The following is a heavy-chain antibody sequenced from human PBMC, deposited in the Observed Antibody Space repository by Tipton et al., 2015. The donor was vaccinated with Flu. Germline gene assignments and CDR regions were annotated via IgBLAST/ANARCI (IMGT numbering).Heavy chain of an antibody. Sequence: QVQLVQSGAEVKKPGASVKVSCKASGYTFTSYDINWVRQATGQGLEWMGWMNPNSGNTGYAQKFQGRVTMTRNTSISTAYMELSSLRSEDTAVYYCARGDYYYDSSGYYQRAYAFDIWGQGTMVTVSS. J-gene: IGHJ3*02. CDR1: GYTFTSYD. CDR3: ARGDYYYDSSGYYQRAYAFDI. V-gene: IGHV1-8*01. D-gene: IGHD3-22*01. CDR2: MNPNSGNT.